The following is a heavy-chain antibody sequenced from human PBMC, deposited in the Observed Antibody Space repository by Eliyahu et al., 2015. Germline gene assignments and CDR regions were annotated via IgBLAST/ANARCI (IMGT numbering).Heavy chain of an antibody. CDR2: INPKTGDT. Sequence: QVQLVXSGAEVQXPGASVQVSCXTSGXTFSDYYMHXVRQAPGQRLEWMGWINPKTGDTNYAENFQARVIMTRDTSTNTFYMELTRLISDDTAVYYCARGPNSGDFDYWGQGALVTVSS. J-gene: IGHJ4*02. CDR1: GXTFSDYY. CDR3: ARGPNSGDFDY. V-gene: IGHV1-2*02. D-gene: IGHD4-23*01.